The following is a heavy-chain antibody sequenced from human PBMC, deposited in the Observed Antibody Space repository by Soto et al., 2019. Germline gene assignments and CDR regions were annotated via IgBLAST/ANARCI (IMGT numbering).Heavy chain of an antibody. J-gene: IGHJ5*02. Sequence: SSETLSLTCTVSGGSISSYYWSWIRQPPGKGLEWIGYIYYSGSTNYNPSLKSRVTISVDTSKNQFSLKLSSVTAADTAVYYCASGRGSRWLDPWGQGTLVTVSS. D-gene: IGHD5-12*01. CDR2: IYYSGST. CDR3: ASGRGSRWLDP. V-gene: IGHV4-59*01. CDR1: GGSISSYY.